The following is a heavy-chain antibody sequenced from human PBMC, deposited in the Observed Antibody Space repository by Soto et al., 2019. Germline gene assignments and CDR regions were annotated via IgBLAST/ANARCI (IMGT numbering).Heavy chain of an antibody. J-gene: IGHJ6*03. CDR3: ARGGISHWAYFYYMDV. D-gene: IGHD2-21*01. CDR1: GECLSDYF. CDR2: INHLGSI. V-gene: IGHV4-34*01. Sequence: PSETLSLTCVVSGECLSDYFWSWIRQPPGMALEWIGEINHLGSINYNPSLKSRVTMSVDTSKNQFSLTLNSVTAADTATYYCARGGISHWAYFYYMDVWDRGTTVTVSS.